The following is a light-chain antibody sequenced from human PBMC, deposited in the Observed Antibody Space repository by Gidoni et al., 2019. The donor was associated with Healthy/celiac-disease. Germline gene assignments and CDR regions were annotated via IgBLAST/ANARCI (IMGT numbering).Light chain of an antibody. J-gene: IGLJ2*01. V-gene: IGLV1-40*01. CDR2: GNN. CDR1: SSTIGAGYD. Sequence: QSVLTQPPSVSGAPGPRVTLSCTGRSSTIGAGYDVHWSQQLTGTAPKLLIYGNNNRPSGVPDRLSGSKSGTSASLAITGLQAEDEADYYCQTYDSSLSGSVVFGGGTKLTVL. CDR3: QTYDSSLSGSVV.